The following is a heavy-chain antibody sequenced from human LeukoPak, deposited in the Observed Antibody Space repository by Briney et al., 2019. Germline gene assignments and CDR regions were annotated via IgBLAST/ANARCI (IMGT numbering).Heavy chain of an antibody. Sequence: GESLQISCKDSGYSFTAYWIGWVRQMPGKGLEWMGIIYPGDSDTRYSPSFQGQVTISADKSISTAYLQWSSLKASDTAMYYCARQNYYGSGSYAFDYWGQGTLVTVSS. CDR1: GYSFTAYW. CDR3: ARQNYYGSGSYAFDY. CDR2: IYPGDSDT. D-gene: IGHD3-10*01. J-gene: IGHJ4*02. V-gene: IGHV5-51*01.